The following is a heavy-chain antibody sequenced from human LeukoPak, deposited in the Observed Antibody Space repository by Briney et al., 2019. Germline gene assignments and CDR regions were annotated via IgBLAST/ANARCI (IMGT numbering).Heavy chain of an antibody. Sequence: SETLSLTCTVSGGSISSYYWSWIRQPPGKGLEWIGYIYYSGSTNYNPSLKSRVTISVDTSKNQFSLKLSSVTAADTAVYYCARAPPYYDTLTGYYSAYYFDYWGQGTLVTVSS. CDR2: IYYSGST. V-gene: IGHV4-59*01. D-gene: IGHD3-9*01. CDR1: GGSISSYY. CDR3: ARAPPYYDTLTGYYSAYYFDY. J-gene: IGHJ4*02.